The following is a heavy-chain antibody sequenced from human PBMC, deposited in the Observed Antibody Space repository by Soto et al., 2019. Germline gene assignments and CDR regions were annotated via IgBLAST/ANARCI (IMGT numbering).Heavy chain of an antibody. Sequence: QVQLVQSGAEVKKPGASVKVSCKASGYTFTSYYMHWVRQAPGQGLEWMGIINPSGGSTSYAQKFQGRVTITRDTSTSTVYMERGSLRSEDTAVYYCARDQGRYCTNGVCYADKNDAFDIWGQGTMVTVSS. CDR1: GYTFTSYY. CDR3: ARDQGRYCTNGVCYADKNDAFDI. V-gene: IGHV1-46*01. CDR2: INPSGGST. J-gene: IGHJ3*02. D-gene: IGHD2-8*01.